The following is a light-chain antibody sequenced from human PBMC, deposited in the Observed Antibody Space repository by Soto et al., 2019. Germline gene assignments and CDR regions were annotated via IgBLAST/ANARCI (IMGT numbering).Light chain of an antibody. CDR3: QQRSNWPPIT. J-gene: IGKJ5*01. CDR1: QTVSSS. Sequence: IVLTQSPATLSLSPGERATLSCRASQTVSSSLAWYQQKPGQAPRLLIYDASNRATGIPARFSGSGSGTDFTLTISSLEPEDFAVYYCQQRSNWPPITFGQGTRLEIK. CDR2: DAS. V-gene: IGKV3-11*01.